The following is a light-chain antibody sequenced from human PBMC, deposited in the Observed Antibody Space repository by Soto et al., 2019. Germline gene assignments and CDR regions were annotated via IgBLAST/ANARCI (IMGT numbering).Light chain of an antibody. J-gene: IGKJ4*01. CDR3: QQRSNWPST. CDR1: QSVSSY. Sequence: EIVLTQSPATLSLSPGERAALSCRASQSVSSYLAWYQQKPGQAPRLLIYDAFKRATGIPARFSGSGSGTDFTLIIISLEPEDCAVYYCQQRSNWPSTFGGGTKVEVK. CDR2: DAF. V-gene: IGKV3-11*01.